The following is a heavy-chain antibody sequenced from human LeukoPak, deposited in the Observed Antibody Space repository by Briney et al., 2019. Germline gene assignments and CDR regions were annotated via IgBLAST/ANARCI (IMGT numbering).Heavy chain of an antibody. Sequence: GGSLRLSCAASGFTFSSYAMSWVRQAPGKGLEWVGFIRSKAYGGTTEYAASVKGRFTISRDDSKSIAYLQMNSLKTEDTAVYYCTRRGYSYGFIEYWGQGTLVTVSS. D-gene: IGHD5-18*01. J-gene: IGHJ4*02. CDR3: TRRGYSYGFIEY. V-gene: IGHV3-49*04. CDR1: GFTFSSYA. CDR2: IRSKAYGGTT.